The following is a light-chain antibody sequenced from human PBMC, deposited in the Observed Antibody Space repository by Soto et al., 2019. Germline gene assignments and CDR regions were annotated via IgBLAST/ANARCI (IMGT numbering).Light chain of an antibody. J-gene: IGKJ2*01. CDR1: QSVSSNF. CDR2: GAS. CDR3: QRYGSSPPRYT. V-gene: IGKV3-20*01. Sequence: EIVLTQSPGTLSLSPGERATLSCRTSQSVSSNFVAWYQQRPGQAPRLLIHGASGRATGIRDRFSGSGSGTDFTLNISGLEPEDFAFYYCQRYGSSPPRYTFGQGTKLEIK.